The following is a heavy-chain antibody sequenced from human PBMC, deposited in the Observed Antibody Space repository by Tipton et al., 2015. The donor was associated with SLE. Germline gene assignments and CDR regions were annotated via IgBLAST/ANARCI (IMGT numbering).Heavy chain of an antibody. D-gene: IGHD2-21*02. CDR3: ARGNDFNQSPFDL. CDR2: ISGPGTSM. V-gene: IGHV3-48*03. CDR1: GFPFNRHA. Sequence: SLRLSCAAAGFPFNRHAMNWVRQAPGSGLEWISHISGPGTSMCYTEAVKGRFALSRDNARNSLYLYMHSLRVEDTATYYCARGNDFNQSPFDLWGQGTLVTVSS. J-gene: IGHJ5*02.